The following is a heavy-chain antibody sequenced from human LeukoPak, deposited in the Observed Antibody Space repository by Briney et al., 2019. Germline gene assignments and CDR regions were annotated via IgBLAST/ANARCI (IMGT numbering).Heavy chain of an antibody. CDR3: AKDGGPQQLPRGGDWYFDL. Sequence: PSETLSLTCTVSGSSINSFDWSWIRQPARKGLEWIGRMYTSGTTKYNPSLRSRVTMSVDTSKNQLSLKMSSVTAADTAVYYCAKDGGPQQLPRGGDWYFDLWGRGSLVTVSS. D-gene: IGHD6-13*01. CDR2: MYTSGTT. CDR1: GSSINSFD. V-gene: IGHV4-4*07. J-gene: IGHJ2*01.